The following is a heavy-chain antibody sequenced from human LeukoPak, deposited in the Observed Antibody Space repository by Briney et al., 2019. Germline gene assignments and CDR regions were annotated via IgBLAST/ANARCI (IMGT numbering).Heavy chain of an antibody. D-gene: IGHD2-15*01. J-gene: IGHJ4*02. V-gene: IGHV3-48*01. Sequence: GGSLRLSCAASGFTFSSYSMNWVRQAPGKGLEWVSYISASSNTIYYADSVKGRFTISRDNAKNSLYLQMNSLRAEDTAVYYCARGDCSGGSCYLSLTAIDYWGQGTLVTVSS. CDR1: GFTFSSYS. CDR3: ARGDCSGGSCYLSLTAIDY. CDR2: ISASSNTI.